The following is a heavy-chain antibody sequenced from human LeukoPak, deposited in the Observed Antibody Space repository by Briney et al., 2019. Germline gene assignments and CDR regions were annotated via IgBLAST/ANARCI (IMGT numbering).Heavy chain of an antibody. V-gene: IGHV3-74*01. D-gene: IGHD3-3*01. CDR1: GFPFSSYW. J-gene: IGHJ4*02. Sequence: GGSLRLSCVASGFPFSSYWMTWVRHAPGQGLVWVSRIKGDGISTNYADSVKGRFTISRDIAKNTLYLQMNSLRAEDTGVYYCAKDHYWSIDYWGRGTLVTVSS. CDR2: IKGDGIST. CDR3: AKDHYWSIDY.